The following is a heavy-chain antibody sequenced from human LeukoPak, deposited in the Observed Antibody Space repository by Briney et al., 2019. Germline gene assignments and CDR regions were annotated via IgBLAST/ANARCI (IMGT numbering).Heavy chain of an antibody. CDR1: GFTVSSNY. D-gene: IGHD2-15*01. J-gene: IGHJ6*03. CDR2: IYSGGST. Sequence: GGSLRLSCAASGFTVSSNYMSWVRQAPGKGLEWVSVIYSGGSTYYADSVKGRFTISRDNSKNTLYLQMNSLRAEDTAVYYCARDRRGYCSCGSCYYYYYMDVWGKGTTVTVSS. CDR3: ARDRRGYCSCGSCYYYYYMDV. V-gene: IGHV3-66*02.